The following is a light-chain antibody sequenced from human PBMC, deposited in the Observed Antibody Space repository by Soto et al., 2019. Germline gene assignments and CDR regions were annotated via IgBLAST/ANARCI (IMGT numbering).Light chain of an antibody. Sequence: QSALTQPPSTSGSPGQSVTISCTGTSSDVGDYDYVSWYQQHPGKAPKLMIYEVNKRPSGVPDRFSGSKSGNTASLTVSGLQAEDEADYHCSSYADSNNLVFGGGTKLTVL. CDR1: SSDVGDYDY. CDR2: EVN. CDR3: SSYADSNNLV. J-gene: IGLJ2*01. V-gene: IGLV2-8*01.